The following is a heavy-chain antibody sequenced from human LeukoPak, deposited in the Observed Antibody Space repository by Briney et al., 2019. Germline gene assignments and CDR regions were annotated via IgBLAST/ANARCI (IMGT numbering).Heavy chain of an antibody. CDR1: GFTLSSYG. D-gene: IGHD3-10*01. J-gene: IGHJ4*02. Sequence: EGSLRLSCAASGFTLSSYGMHWVRQAPGKGLEWVAVIWYDGSNKYYADSVKGRFTISRDNSKNTLYLQMNSLRAKDTAVYYCARDRYYYGSGSYYNRGHFDYWGQGTLVTVSS. CDR2: IWYDGSNK. V-gene: IGHV3-33*08. CDR3: ARDRYYYGSGSYYNRGHFDY.